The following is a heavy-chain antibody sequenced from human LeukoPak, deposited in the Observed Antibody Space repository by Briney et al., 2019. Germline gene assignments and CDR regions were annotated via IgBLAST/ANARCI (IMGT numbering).Heavy chain of an antibody. CDR2: IYYSGST. CDR3: ARDSGDGYSLDY. D-gene: IGHD5-24*01. Sequence: PSETLSLTSTVSGGSISSYYWSWIRQPPGKGLEWIGYIYYSGSTNYNPSLKSRVTISVDTSKIQFSLKLSSVTAADTAVYYCARDSGDGYSLDYWGQGTLVTVSS. CDR1: GGSISSYY. J-gene: IGHJ4*02. V-gene: IGHV4-59*01.